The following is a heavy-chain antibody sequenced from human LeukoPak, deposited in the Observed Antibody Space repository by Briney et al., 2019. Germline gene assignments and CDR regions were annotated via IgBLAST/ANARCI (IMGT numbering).Heavy chain of an antibody. D-gene: IGHD3-10*01. Sequence: PSETLSLTCTVSGGSISSSSYYWGWIRQPPGKGLEWIGSIYYSGITYYNSSLKSRVTISVDTSKNQFSLKLSSVTAADTAVYYCASVITMVRGEVLLPYYFDYWGQGTLVTVSS. CDR3: ASVITMVRGEVLLPYYFDY. CDR2: IYYSGIT. V-gene: IGHV4-39*01. J-gene: IGHJ4*02. CDR1: GGSISSSSYY.